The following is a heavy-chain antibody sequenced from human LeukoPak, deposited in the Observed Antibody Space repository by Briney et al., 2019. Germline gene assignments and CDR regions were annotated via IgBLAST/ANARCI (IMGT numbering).Heavy chain of an antibody. CDR1: GFTFSSYA. D-gene: IGHD1-26*01. Sequence: GSLRLSCAASGFTFSSYAMSWVRQAPGKGLEWIGSISYSGSTYYNPSLKSRVTISVDTSKNQFSLKLSSVTPADTAVYYCARGGNYWPQWWFDPWGRGTLVSVSS. CDR2: ISYSGST. CDR3: ARGGNYWPQWWFDP. J-gene: IGHJ5*02. V-gene: IGHV4-39*07.